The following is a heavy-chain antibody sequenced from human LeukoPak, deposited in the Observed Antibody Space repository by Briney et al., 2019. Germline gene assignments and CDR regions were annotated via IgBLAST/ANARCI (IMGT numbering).Heavy chain of an antibody. CDR3: AKGYDYHDILTIFDY. D-gene: IGHD3-9*01. J-gene: IGHJ4*02. V-gene: IGHV3-30*02. Sequence: DSVKGRFGISRDNSKNTLYLEMNSLRAEDTAVYYCAKGYDYHDILTIFDYWGQGTLVTVSS.